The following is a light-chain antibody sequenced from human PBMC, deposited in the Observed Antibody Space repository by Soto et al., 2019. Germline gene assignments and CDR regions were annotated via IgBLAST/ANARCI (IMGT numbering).Light chain of an antibody. CDR2: KAS. CDR1: QTISSW. J-gene: IGKJ1*01. Sequence: DIEITYSSSSLSGYVGDRVTITCRASQTISSWLAWYQQKPGKAPKLLIYKASTLKSGVPSRFSGSGSGTEFTLTISSLQPDDFATYYCQHYNSYSEAFGQGTKVDIK. CDR3: QHYNSYSEA. V-gene: IGKV1-5*03.